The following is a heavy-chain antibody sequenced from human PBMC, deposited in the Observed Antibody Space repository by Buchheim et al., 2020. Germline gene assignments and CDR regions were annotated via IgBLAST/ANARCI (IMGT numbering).Heavy chain of an antibody. D-gene: IGHD2-15*01. CDR1: GGSISSSSYY. V-gene: IGHV4-39*01. CDR3: ARQLVVAATPVPSY. CDR2: IYYSGST. Sequence: QLQLQESGPGLVKPSETLSLTCTVPGGSISSSSYYWGWIRQPPGKGLEWIGSIYYSGSTYYNPSLKSRVTISVDTSKNQFSLKLSSVTAADTAVYYCARQLVVAATPVPSYWGQGTL. J-gene: IGHJ4*02.